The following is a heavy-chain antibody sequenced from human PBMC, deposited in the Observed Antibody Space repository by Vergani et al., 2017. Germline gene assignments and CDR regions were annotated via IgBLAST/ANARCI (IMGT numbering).Heavy chain of an antibody. Sequence: EVQLVESGGGLVQPGGSLRLSCAASGFTFSSYWMSWVRQAPGKGLEGVANIKQDGSEKYYVDSVKGRFTISRDNAKNSLYLQMNSLRAEDTAVYYCARGYYYDSSGYYFDYWGQGTLVTVSS. J-gene: IGHJ4*02. CDR2: IKQDGSEK. V-gene: IGHV3-7*03. D-gene: IGHD3-22*01. CDR1: GFTFSSYW. CDR3: ARGYYYDSSGYYFDY.